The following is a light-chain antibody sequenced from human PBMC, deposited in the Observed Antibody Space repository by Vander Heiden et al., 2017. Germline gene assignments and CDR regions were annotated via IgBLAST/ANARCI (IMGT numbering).Light chain of an antibody. J-gene: IGLJ2*01. CDR1: SSNIGAGYD. CDR2: GNS. V-gene: IGLV1-40*01. CDR3: QSYDSSLSAVV. Sequence: QSVLTQPPSVSGAPGQRVTISCTGSSSNIGAGYDVHWYQQLPGTAPKLLIYGNSNRPSGVPDRFSGSKSGTSASLAITGLQAEDEADYDCQSYDSSLSAVVCGGGTKLTVL.